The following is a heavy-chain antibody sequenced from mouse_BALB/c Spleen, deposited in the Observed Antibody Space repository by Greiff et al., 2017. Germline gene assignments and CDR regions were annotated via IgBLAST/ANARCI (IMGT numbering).Heavy chain of an antibody. CDR2: IWGDGSR. J-gene: IGHJ1*01. D-gene: IGHD1-1*01. CDR3: ARAGYGSIYWYFDV. CDR1: GFSLTGYG. V-gene: IGHV2-6-7*01. Sequence: VKLMESGPGLVAPSQSLSITCTVSGFSLTGYGVNWVRQPPGKGLEWLGMIWGDGSRDYNSALKSRLSISKDNSKSQVFLKMNSLQTDDTARYYCARAGYGSIYWYFDVWGAGTTVTVSS.